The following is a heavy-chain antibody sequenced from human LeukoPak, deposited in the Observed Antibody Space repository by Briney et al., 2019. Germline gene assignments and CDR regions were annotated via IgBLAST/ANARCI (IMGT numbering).Heavy chain of an antibody. J-gene: IGHJ4*02. CDR3: ARRNYYDNGGYYYYQFDY. CDR2: IYPGDSDT. CDR1: GYSFISYW. D-gene: IGHD3-22*01. Sequence: PGESRKISCKGSGYSFISYWIGWVRQMPGKGLEWMGIIYPGDSDTRYSPSFEGQVTISADKSISTAYLQWSSLKASDTAMYCCARRNYYDNGGYYYYQFDYWGQGTLVTVSS. V-gene: IGHV5-51*01.